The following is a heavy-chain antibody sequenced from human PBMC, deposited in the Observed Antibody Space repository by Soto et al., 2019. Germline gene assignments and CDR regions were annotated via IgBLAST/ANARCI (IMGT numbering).Heavy chain of an antibody. CDR2: IDWDDDK. CDR1: GFSLRTSGMC. Sequence: SRPTLVNPTQTLTLTCPFSGFSLRTSGMCVSWIRQPPGKALEWLALIDWDDDKYYSTSLKTRLTISKDTSKNQVVLTMTNMDPVDTATYYCARTVAAVYYYYGMDVWGQGTTVTVSS. D-gene: IGHD6-13*01. CDR3: ARTVAAVYYYYGMDV. J-gene: IGHJ6*02. V-gene: IGHV2-70*01.